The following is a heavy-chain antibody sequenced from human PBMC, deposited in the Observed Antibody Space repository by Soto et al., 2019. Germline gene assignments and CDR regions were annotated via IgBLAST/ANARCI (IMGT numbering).Heavy chain of an antibody. Sequence: GGSLRLSCAASGFTFSSYGMHWVRQAPGKGLEWVAVISYDGSNKYYADSVKGRFTISRDNSKNTLYLQMNSLRAEDTAVYYCAKDGRLRYYYGMDVWGQGTTVTVSS. CDR3: AKDGRLRYYYGMDV. D-gene: IGHD3-3*01. J-gene: IGHJ6*02. CDR2: ISYDGSNK. V-gene: IGHV3-30*18. CDR1: GFTFSSYG.